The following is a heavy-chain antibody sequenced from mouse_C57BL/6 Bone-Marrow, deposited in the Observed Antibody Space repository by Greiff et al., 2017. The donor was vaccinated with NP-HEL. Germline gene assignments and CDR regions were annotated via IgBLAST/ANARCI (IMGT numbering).Heavy chain of an antibody. Sequence: EVQRVESGGGLVKPGGSLKLSCAASGFTFSDYGMHWVRQAPEKGLEWVAYISSGGSTIYYADTVKGRFTISRDNAKNTLFLQMTSLRSEDTAMYYCARGLRQYYFDYWGQGTTLTVSS. CDR3: ARGLRQYYFDY. CDR1: GFTFSDYG. D-gene: IGHD1-1*01. J-gene: IGHJ2*01. V-gene: IGHV5-17*01. CDR2: ISSGGSTI.